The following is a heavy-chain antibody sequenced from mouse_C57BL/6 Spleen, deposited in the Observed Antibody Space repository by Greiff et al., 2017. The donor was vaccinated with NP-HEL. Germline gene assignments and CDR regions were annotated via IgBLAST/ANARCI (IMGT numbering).Heavy chain of an antibody. CDR3: ARSELGLNFDY. D-gene: IGHD4-1*01. Sequence: LQESGAELVRPGASVKLSCKASGYTLTDYYIYWVKQRPGQGLEWIARIFPGSGYTDYNEKLKGKATLTAEKSSSTAYMQLSSLTSEDSAVYFYARSELGLNFDYWGQGTTLTVSS. J-gene: IGHJ2*01. CDR2: IFPGSGYT. CDR1: GYTLTDYY. V-gene: IGHV1-76*01.